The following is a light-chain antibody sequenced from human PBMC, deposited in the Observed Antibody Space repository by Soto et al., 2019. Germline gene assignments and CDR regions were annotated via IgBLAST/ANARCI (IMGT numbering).Light chain of an antibody. CDR2: EVT. Sequence: QSALTQPPSASGSPGQSVTISCTGTSSDVGGYNYVSWYQQHPDKAPKLRIYEVTKRPSGVPDRFSGSKSGNTASLTVSGLQAEDEGDYYCSSYAGSNNFVVFGGGTQLTVL. J-gene: IGLJ3*02. V-gene: IGLV2-8*01. CDR3: SSYAGSNNFVV. CDR1: SSDVGGYNY.